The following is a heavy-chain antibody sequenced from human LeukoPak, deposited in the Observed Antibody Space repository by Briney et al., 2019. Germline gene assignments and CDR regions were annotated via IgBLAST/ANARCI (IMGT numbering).Heavy chain of an antibody. CDR3: ASSIYSGSYSIDY. D-gene: IGHD1-26*01. V-gene: IGHV4-61*08. J-gene: IGHJ4*02. CDR2: IYYSGST. CDR1: GGSISSGGYY. Sequence: SETLSLTCTVSGGSISSGGYYWSWIRQHPGKGLEWIGYIYYSGSTNYNPSLKSRVTISVDTSKNQFSLKLSSVTAADTAVYYCASSIYSGSYSIDYWGQGTLVTVSS.